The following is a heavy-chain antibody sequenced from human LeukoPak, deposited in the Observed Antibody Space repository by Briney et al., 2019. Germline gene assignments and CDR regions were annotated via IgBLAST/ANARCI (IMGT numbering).Heavy chain of an antibody. CDR1: GFTFSSYA. V-gene: IGHV3-23*01. D-gene: IGHD2-15*01. CDR2: ISGSGGST. Sequence: GGSLRLSCAASGFTFSSYAMSWVRQAPGKGLGWVSAISGSGGSTYYADSVKGRFTISRDNSKNTLYLQMNSLRAEDTAVYYCAKGLYTVVAASAFDYWGQGTLVTVSS. CDR3: AKGLYTVVAASAFDY. J-gene: IGHJ4*02.